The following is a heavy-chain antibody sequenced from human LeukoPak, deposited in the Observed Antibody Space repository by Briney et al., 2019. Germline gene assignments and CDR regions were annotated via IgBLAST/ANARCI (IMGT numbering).Heavy chain of an antibody. V-gene: IGHV1-8*02. CDR1: GYIFIDYE. CDR2: MNPKSGDT. J-gene: IGHJ6*03. Sequence: APVKVSCKTSGYIFIDYEISWVRQAPEQGLEWMGWMNPKSGDTGYEQKFQGRITITRDSSISTVYMELSSLRSEDTALYYCARGRYMDVWGKGTTVTVSS. CDR3: ARGRYMDV.